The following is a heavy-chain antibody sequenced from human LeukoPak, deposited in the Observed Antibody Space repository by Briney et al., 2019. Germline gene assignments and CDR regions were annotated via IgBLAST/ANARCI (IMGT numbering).Heavy chain of an antibody. CDR1: GFTFSSYW. Sequence: AGSLRLSCAASGFTFSSYWMSWVRQAPGKGLEWVANIKQDGSEEYYVDSGKGRFTISRDNAKNSLYLQMNSLRAEDTAVYYCARDQRYCSSSSCPWEPFDYWGQGTLVTVSS. CDR3: ARDQRYCSSSSCPWEPFDY. D-gene: IGHD2-2*01. CDR2: IKQDGSEE. J-gene: IGHJ4*02. V-gene: IGHV3-7*05.